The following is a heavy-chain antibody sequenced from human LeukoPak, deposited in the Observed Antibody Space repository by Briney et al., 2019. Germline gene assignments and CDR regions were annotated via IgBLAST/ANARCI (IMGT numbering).Heavy chain of an antibody. D-gene: IGHD5-12*01. CDR1: GFTFSTYA. Sequence: GGSLRLSCAASGFTFSTYAIMWVRQAPGKGLHWVSSIYSDGSTYYADSVRGRFIISRDNSKNTLHLQMNSLRAEDTAIYYCAKDQFGGYGSIDYWGQGILVTVSS. J-gene: IGHJ4*02. CDR2: IYSDGST. V-gene: IGHV3-23*01. CDR3: AKDQFGGYGSIDY.